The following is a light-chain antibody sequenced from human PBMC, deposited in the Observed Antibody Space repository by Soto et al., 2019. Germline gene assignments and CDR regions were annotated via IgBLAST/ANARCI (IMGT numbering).Light chain of an antibody. CDR3: QQRSNWDT. V-gene: IGKV3-11*01. J-gene: IGKJ3*01. Sequence: EFVLTQSPDTLCLSPWERATLSCRASQSVSRNLAGYPQKPGRAPRLLIYDASNRATGISARFSGSGCVTDFTLTISSLEHEDFAVYYCQQRSNWDTFGHGTKVDIK. CDR1: QSVSRN. CDR2: DAS.